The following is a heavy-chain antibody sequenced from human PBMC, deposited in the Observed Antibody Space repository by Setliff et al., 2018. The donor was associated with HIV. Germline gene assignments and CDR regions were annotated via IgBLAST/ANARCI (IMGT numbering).Heavy chain of an antibody. D-gene: IGHD2-2*01. CDR1: GFSFSNSW. CDR3: AKFRYAIKSTYYFDS. V-gene: IGHV3-30*02. CDR2: IEFDGKNE. Sequence: GGSLRLSCAASGFSFSNSWMTWVRQAPGKGLEWVASIEFDGKNEYYAESVKGRFTISRDNSKSTVYLQMNSVTPEDSAMYYCAKFRYAIKSTYYFDSWGQGTLVTVSS. J-gene: IGHJ4*02.